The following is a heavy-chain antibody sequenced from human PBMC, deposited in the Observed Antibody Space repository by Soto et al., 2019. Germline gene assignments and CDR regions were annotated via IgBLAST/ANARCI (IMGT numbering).Heavy chain of an antibody. J-gene: IGHJ6*02. V-gene: IGHV3-11*06. CDR3: ARDRGGYGPPDV. Sequence: QVQLVEAGGGLVKPGWSLRLSCAAPGFSFSDAYMSWVRQAPGKGLEWVAYISGSSGYTGYADSVKGRFTISGDNAKNSLYLQMNSLRVEDTAVYYCARDRGGYGPPDVWGQGTTVTVSS. CDR2: ISGSSGYT. CDR1: GFSFSDAY. D-gene: IGHD3-10*01.